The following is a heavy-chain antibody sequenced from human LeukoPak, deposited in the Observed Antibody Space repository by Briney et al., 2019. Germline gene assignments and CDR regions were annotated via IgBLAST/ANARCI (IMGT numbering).Heavy chain of an antibody. CDR1: GFTFNNHP. Sequence: GGSLRLSCTASGFTFNNHPMHWVRQAPGKGLEYVSAISSDGCSPYYADSVKGRFTISRDNSKNTLYLQMGGLRAEDMAVYYCARADYDSSAYYADFWGQGTLVTVSS. J-gene: IGHJ4*02. D-gene: IGHD3-22*01. CDR3: ARADYDSSAYYADF. V-gene: IGHV3-64*02. CDR2: ISSDGCSP.